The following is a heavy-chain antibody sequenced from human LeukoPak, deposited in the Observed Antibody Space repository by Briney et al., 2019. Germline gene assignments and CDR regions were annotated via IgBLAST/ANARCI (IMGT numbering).Heavy chain of an antibody. J-gene: IGHJ4*02. CDR1: GGSFSGYY. V-gene: IGHV4-34*01. Sequence: SETLSLTCAVYGGSFSGYYWSWIRQPPGKGLGWIGEINHSGSTNYNPSLKSRVTISVDTSKNQFSLKLSSVTAADTAVYYCAREDMITFGGVIKDWGQGTLVTVSS. CDR2: INHSGST. CDR3: AREDMITFGGVIKD. D-gene: IGHD3-16*01.